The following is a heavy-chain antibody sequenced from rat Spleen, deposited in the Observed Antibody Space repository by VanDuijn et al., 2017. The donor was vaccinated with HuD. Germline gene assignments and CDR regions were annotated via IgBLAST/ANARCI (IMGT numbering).Heavy chain of an antibody. CDR3: TRDSGSYYFDY. Sequence: EVQMVESGGGLVQPGRSLKLSCAASGFTFSDYNMAWVRQAPKKGLEWVATISYDGSSTYYRDSVKGRFTISRDNAKSTLYLQMDSLRSEDTATYYCTRDSGSYYFDYWGQGVMVTVSS. CDR1: GFTFSDYN. J-gene: IGHJ2*01. CDR2: ISYDGSST. V-gene: IGHV5-7*01. D-gene: IGHD4-3*01.